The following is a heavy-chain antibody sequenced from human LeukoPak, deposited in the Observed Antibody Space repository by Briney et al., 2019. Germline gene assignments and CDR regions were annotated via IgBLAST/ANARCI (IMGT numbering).Heavy chain of an antibody. Sequence: GGSLRLSCAASGFIFSSYWMHWVRQAPGKGLEWVSSISSSSSYIYYADSVKGRFTISRDNAKNSLYLQMNSLKTEDTAVYYCTTDYGSGSYWSPFDYWGQGTLVTVSS. CDR3: TTDYGSGSYWSPFDY. CDR2: ISSSSSYI. CDR1: GFIFSSYW. D-gene: IGHD3-10*01. V-gene: IGHV3-21*03. J-gene: IGHJ4*02.